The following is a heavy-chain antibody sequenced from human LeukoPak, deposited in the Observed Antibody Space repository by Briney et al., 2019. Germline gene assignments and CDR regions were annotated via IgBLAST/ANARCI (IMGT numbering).Heavy chain of an antibody. D-gene: IGHD1-26*01. Sequence: GAAVKVSCKASGYTFTGYYMHWVRQAPGQGLEWMGWINPNSSGTNYAQKFQGRVTMTRDTSISTAYMELSRLRSDDTAVYYCARFPGDSGSYFYPFDYWGQGTLVTVSS. CDR1: GYTFTGYY. CDR2: INPNSSGT. J-gene: IGHJ4*02. CDR3: ARFPGDSGSYFYPFDY. V-gene: IGHV1-2*02.